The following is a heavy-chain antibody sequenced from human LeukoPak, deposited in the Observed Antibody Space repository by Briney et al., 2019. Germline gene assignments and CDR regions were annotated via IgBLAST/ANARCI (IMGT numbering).Heavy chain of an antibody. CDR1: GYTFTGYY. CDR3: ARGSQWLVPVDY. CDR2: INPNSGGT. J-gene: IGHJ4*02. Sequence: ASVKVSCKASGYTFTGYYMHWVRQAPGQGLEWMGWINPNSGGTNYAQKFQGRVTITRDTSASTAYMELSSLRSEDTAVYYCARGSQWLVPVDYWGQGTLVTVSS. D-gene: IGHD6-19*01. V-gene: IGHV1-2*02.